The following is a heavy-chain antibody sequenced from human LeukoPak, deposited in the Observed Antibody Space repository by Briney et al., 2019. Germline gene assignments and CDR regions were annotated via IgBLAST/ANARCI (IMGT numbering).Heavy chain of an antibody. D-gene: IGHD6-19*01. CDR2: ISYDGSNK. V-gene: IGHV3-30*18. CDR1: GFTFSSYG. J-gene: IGHJ4*02. CDR3: AKDKSDSSGWFLDY. Sequence: GGPLRLSCAASGFTFSSYGMHWVRQAPGKGLEWVAVISYDGSNKYYADSVKGRFTISRDNSKNTLYLQMNSLRAEDTAVYYCAKDKSDSSGWFLDYWGQGTLVTVSS.